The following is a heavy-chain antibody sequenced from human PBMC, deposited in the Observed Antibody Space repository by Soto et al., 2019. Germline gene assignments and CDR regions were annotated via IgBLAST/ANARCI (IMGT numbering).Heavy chain of an antibody. CDR2: ISDNAAAA. CDR3: AKDRRTTSAGMYYGVDF. V-gene: IGHV3-23*01. D-gene: IGHD4-4*01. CDR1: GFTFRNYA. J-gene: IGHJ6*02. Sequence: ELYLLQSGGGLAQPGESLRLSCVVSGFTFRNYAMNWVRQATGKGLEWVSSISDNAAAAYYADYVKGCFTISRDNSEGTLDMEMNALSDEDTAVYYCAKDRRTTSAGMYYGVDFWGRGYTVT.